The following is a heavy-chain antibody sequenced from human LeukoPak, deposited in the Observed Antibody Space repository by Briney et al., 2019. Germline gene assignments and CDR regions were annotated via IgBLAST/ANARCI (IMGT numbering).Heavy chain of an antibody. D-gene: IGHD3-10*01. CDR3: VKDGSGSYYTYYFDY. Sequence: GGSLRLSCSASGFTSSRYAMHWVRQAPGKGLEYVSAISSNGGSTYYADSVKGRFTISRDNSKNTLYLQMSSLRAEDTAVYYCVKDGSGSYYTYYFDYWGQGTLVTVSS. J-gene: IGHJ4*02. CDR2: ISSNGGST. V-gene: IGHV3-64D*06. CDR1: GFTSSRYA.